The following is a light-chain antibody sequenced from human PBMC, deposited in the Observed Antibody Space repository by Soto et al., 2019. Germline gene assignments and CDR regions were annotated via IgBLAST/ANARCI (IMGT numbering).Light chain of an antibody. J-gene: IGLJ1*01. CDR1: SSDVGGYNY. Sequence: QSVRSPPPAGSGSTGDSVSISCARTSSDVGGYNYVSWYQQHPGKAPKLIIYEVRERPSGVPDRFSGSKSGNTASLTVSGLKAEDEADYYCRSYAGSDKYVFGTGTKV. CDR3: RSYAGSDKYV. CDR2: EVR. V-gene: IGLV2-8*01.